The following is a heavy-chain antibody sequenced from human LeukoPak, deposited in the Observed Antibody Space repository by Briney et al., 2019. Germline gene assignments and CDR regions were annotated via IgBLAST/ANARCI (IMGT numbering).Heavy chain of an antibody. J-gene: IGHJ3*02. Sequence: GGSLRLSCVASGFTFSSYWMHWVRQVPGRGPVWVSRINSDGRITSYADSVKGRFTISRDNAKNTLYLQMNSLRAEDTAVYSCARVGVPQYAFDIWGQGTWVTVSS. CDR3: ARVGVPQYAFDI. CDR1: GFTFSSYW. CDR2: INSDGRIT. D-gene: IGHD2-2*01. V-gene: IGHV3-74*01.